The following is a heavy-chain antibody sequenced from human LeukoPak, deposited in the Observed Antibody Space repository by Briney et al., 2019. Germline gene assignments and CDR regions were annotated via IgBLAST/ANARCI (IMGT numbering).Heavy chain of an antibody. J-gene: IGHJ4*02. D-gene: IGHD3-9*01. CDR3: AKDRGSLYYDILTGDY. CDR1: GFTFSSYA. V-gene: IGHV3-23*01. Sequence: GGSLRLSCAASGFTFSSYAMSWVRQAPGKGLEWVSAISGSGGSTYYADSVKGRFTISRDNSKNTLYLQMNSLRAEDTAVYYCAKDRGSLYYDILTGDYWGQGTLVTVSS. CDR2: ISGSGGST.